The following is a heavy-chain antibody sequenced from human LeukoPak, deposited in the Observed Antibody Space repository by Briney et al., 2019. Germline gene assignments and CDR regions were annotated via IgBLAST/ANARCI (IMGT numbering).Heavy chain of an antibody. CDR3: ARGKGIYCGGDCSALDY. CDR1: GFTFSSYA. CDR2: ISTNGGTT. J-gene: IGHJ4*02. Sequence: PGGSLRLSCAASGFTFSSYAMHWVRQAPGKGLEYVSAISTNGGTTYYGDSVKGRFTLSRDNSKNMLYLQMGSLRAEDMAVYYCARGKGIYCGGDCSALDYWGQGTLATVSS. D-gene: IGHD2-21*02. V-gene: IGHV3-64*02.